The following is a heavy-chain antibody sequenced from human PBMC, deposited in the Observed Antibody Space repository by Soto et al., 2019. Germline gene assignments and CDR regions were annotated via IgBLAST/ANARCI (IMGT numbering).Heavy chain of an antibody. V-gene: IGHV3-23*01. CDR1: GFTFGTYA. Sequence: EVQLLESGGGSVQPGGSLRLSCAGSGFTFGTYAMSWVRQAPGKGLEWVSATSGAGDTTYYADSVKGRFTISRDNFKNTLYLQMNSLSAEDTAVYYCGKDLSPGRGFGLGHWGQGTLVTVSP. D-gene: IGHD3-22*01. CDR2: TSGAGDTT. CDR3: GKDLSPGRGFGLGH. J-gene: IGHJ5*02.